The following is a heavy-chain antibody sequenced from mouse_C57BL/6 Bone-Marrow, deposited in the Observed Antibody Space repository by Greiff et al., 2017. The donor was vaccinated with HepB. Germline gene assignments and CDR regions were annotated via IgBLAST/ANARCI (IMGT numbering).Heavy chain of an antibody. V-gene: IGHV2-6*03. CDR3: ARDQNPQFITTVVAPHYYAMDY. D-gene: IGHD1-1*01. CDR1: GFSLTSYG. J-gene: IGHJ4*01. CDR2: IWSDGST. Sequence: QVQLQQSGPGLVAPSQSLSITCTVSGFSLTSYGVHWVRQPPGKGLEWLVVIWSDGSTTYNSALKSRLSISKDNSKSQVFLKMNSLQTDDTAMYYCARDQNPQFITTVVAPHYYAMDYWGQGTSVTVSS.